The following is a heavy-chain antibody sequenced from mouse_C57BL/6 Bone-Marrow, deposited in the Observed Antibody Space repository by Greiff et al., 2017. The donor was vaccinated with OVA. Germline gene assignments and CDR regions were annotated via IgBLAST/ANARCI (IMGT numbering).Heavy chain of an antibody. CDR1: GYSITSGYD. Sequence: DVKLQESGPGMVKPSQSLSLTCTVTGYSITSGYDWHWIRHFPGNKLEWMGYISYSGSTNYNPSLKSRISITHDTSKNHFFLKLNSVTTEDTATYYCARTGVFSWFAYWGQGTLVTVSA. CDR3: ARTGVFSWFAY. J-gene: IGHJ3*01. V-gene: IGHV3-1*01. CDR2: ISYSGST.